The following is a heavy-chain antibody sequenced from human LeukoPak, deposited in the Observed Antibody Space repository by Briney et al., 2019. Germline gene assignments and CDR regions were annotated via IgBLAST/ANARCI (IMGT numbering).Heavy chain of an antibody. CDR3: ARRTTVCGCDY. CDR1: GGSISSSSYY. J-gene: IGHJ4*02. V-gene: IGHV4-39*07. D-gene: IGHD4-17*01. CDR2: IYYSGST. Sequence: PSETLSLTCTVSGGSISSSSYYWGWIRQPPGKGLEWIGSIYYSGSTYYNPSLKSRVTISVDTSKNQFSLKLSSVTAADTAVYYCARRTTVCGCDYWGQGTLVTVSS.